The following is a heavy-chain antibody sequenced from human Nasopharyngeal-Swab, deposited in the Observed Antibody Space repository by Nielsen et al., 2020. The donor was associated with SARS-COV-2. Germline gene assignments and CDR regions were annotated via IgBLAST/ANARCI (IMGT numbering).Heavy chain of an antibody. J-gene: IGHJ4*02. Sequence: GESLKISCAASGFTFNSYVMIRVRQAPGEGLEWVSYITVSGDATNYAESVKGRFTISRDNSKNLLYLQMNSLRVEDTATYYCAPDPNWGLGYWGRGTLVTVSS. CDR3: APDPNWGLGY. V-gene: IGHV3-23*01. CDR1: GFTFNSYV. D-gene: IGHD7-27*01. CDR2: ITVSGDAT.